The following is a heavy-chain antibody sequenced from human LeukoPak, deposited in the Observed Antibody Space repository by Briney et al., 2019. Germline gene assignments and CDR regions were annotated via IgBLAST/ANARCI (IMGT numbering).Heavy chain of an antibody. CDR1: GGSISSTTYY. D-gene: IGHD3-10*01. V-gene: IGHV4-39*01. J-gene: IGHJ4*02. Sequence: SETLSLTCTVSGGSISSTTYYWGWIRQPPGRWLEWIGSIYYSGSTYYNPSLKSRVTISADTSKNQFSLRLTSVTAADTAVYYCARLWDYLGQGTLVTVSS. CDR3: ARLWDY. CDR2: IYYSGST.